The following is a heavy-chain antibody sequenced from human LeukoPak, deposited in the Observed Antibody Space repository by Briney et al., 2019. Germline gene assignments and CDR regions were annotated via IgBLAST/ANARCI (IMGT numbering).Heavy chain of an antibody. V-gene: IGHV3-30*18. CDR3: AKDRETTASGTFDF. CDR2: ISDDGRNK. J-gene: IGHJ4*02. Sequence: PGGSLRLSCAASGFTFNNYGMHYVRQAPGKGLEWVAVISDDGRNKNYADSVKGRFTISRDSSNSTLYLQMNSLRAEDTGVYFCAKDRETTASGTFDFRGQGTLVTVSS. CDR1: GFTFNNYG. D-gene: IGHD6-13*01.